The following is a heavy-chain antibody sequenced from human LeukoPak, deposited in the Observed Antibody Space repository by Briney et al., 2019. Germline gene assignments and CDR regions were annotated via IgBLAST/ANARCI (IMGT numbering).Heavy chain of an antibody. CDR1: GFTFSSYS. V-gene: IGHV3-21*01. D-gene: IGHD3-16*02. Sequence: GGSLRLSCAASGFTFSSYSMNWVRQAPGKGLEWVSSISGSSSYIYYADSVKGRFTISRDNAKNSLYLQMNSLRAEDTAVYYCARRSADYVWGSYRSPPDYWGQGTLVTASS. J-gene: IGHJ4*02. CDR3: ARRSADYVWGSYRSPPDY. CDR2: ISGSSSYI.